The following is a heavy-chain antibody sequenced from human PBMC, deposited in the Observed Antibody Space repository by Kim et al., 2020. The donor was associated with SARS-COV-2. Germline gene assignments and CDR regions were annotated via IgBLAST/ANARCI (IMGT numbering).Heavy chain of an antibody. D-gene: IGHD1-26*01. J-gene: IGHJ3*02. CDR3: AKPKGGSYSDAFDI. V-gene: IGHV3-23*03. Sequence: ADSVQGRFTISRDNSRATLYLQMNSLRAEDTAVYYCAKPKGGSYSDAFDIWGQGTMVTVSS.